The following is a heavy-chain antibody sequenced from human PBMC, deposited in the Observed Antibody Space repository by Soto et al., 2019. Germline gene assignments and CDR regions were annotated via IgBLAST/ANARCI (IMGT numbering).Heavy chain of an antibody. V-gene: IGHV1-58*02. J-gene: IGHJ5*02. CDR1: GFTFTNSA. CDR3: AREVSYWFDP. CDR2: IVVGSGNT. Sequence: GASVKVSCKASGFTFTNSAMQWVRQARGQRLEWIGWIVVGSGNTNYAQKFQERVTITRDMSTSTAYMELSSLRSEGTAVYYCAREVSYWFDPWGQGTPVTVSS. D-gene: IGHD2-8*01.